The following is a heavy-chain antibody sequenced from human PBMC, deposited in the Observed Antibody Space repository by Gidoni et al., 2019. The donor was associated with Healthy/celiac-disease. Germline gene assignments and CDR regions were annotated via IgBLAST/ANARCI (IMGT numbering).Heavy chain of an antibody. Sequence: QVQLQESGPGLVKPSETLSLTCTVSGGSISSYYWSWIRQPPGKGLAWIGYIYYSGSTNYNPSLKSRVTISVDTSKNQFSLKLSSVTAADTAVYYCARGGDTAMEARYYFDYWGQGTLVTVSS. D-gene: IGHD5-18*01. J-gene: IGHJ4*02. V-gene: IGHV4-59*01. CDR2: IYYSGST. CDR3: ARGGDTAMEARYYFDY. CDR1: GGSISSYY.